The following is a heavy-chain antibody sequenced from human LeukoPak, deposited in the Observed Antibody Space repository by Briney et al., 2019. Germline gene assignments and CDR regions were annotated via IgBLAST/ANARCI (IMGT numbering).Heavy chain of an antibody. J-gene: IGHJ4*02. D-gene: IGHD2-15*01. CDR1: GGSISNSF. V-gene: IGHV4-59*08. CDR3: ARLCRGGSGGCYSGAPQFDD. Sequence: KPSETLSRTCTVSGGSISNSFWSWIRQPPGKGLEWVGFIHYTGSTSYNPSLRSRVTISVDTSKNQFSLKLSAVTAADTALYYCARLCRGGSGGCYSGAPQFDDWGQGTQVTVSS. CDR2: IHYTGST.